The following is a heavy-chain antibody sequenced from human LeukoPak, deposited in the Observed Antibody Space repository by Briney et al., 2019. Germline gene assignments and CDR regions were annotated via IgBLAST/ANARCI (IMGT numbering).Heavy chain of an antibody. CDR2: IIPIFGTA. Sequence: SVKVSCKASGGTFSSYAISWVRRAPGQGLEWMGGIIPIFGTANYAQKFQGRVTITADESTSTAYMELSSLRSEDTAVYYCARVDDILTGYAAFDPWGQGTLVTVSS. D-gene: IGHD3-9*01. CDR1: GGTFSSYA. J-gene: IGHJ5*02. CDR3: ARVDDILTGYAAFDP. V-gene: IGHV1-69*13.